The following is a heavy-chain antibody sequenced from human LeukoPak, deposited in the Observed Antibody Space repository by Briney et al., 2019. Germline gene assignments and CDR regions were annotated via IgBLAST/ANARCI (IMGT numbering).Heavy chain of an antibody. Sequence: SETLSLTCAVYGGSFSGYYWSWIRQPPGKGLEWIGEINHSGSTNYNPSLKSRVTISVDTSKNQFSLKLNSVTAADTAVYYCARGRRHCSGGSCYSGPFDYWGQGTLVTVSS. D-gene: IGHD2-15*01. V-gene: IGHV4-34*01. CDR2: INHSGST. J-gene: IGHJ4*02. CDR1: GGSFSGYY. CDR3: ARGRRHCSGGSCYSGPFDY.